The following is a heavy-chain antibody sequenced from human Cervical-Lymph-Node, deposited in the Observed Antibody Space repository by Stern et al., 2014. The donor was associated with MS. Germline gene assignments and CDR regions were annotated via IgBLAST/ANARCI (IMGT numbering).Heavy chain of an antibody. V-gene: IGHV5-51*03. J-gene: IGHJ4*02. Sequence: EVQLVQSGAEVKKPGESLKISCKGSGYSFTTFLIGWVRQMPGKGLEWMGIIFPDDSDTRYSPSFQGQVNISADKSTDTAYLQWSSLKASDTATYYCARPLGSGWTAGWYYWGQGTRVTVSS. CDR3: ARPLGSGWTAGWYY. D-gene: IGHD6-19*01. CDR1: GYSFTTFL. CDR2: IFPDDSDT.